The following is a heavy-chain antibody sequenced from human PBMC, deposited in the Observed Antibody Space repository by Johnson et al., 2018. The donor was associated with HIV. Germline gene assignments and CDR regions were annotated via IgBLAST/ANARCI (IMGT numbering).Heavy chain of an antibody. D-gene: IGHD3-10*01. CDR1: GFTFSSYW. CDR2: IKHDGSEK. CDR3: ARGGLLWFGHPAD. J-gene: IGHJ3*01. Sequence: VHLVESGGGLVQPGGSLRLSCAASGFTFSSYWMSWVRQAPGKGLEWVANIKHDGSEKYCVDSVKGRFTISRDNAKNSLYLQMNSLRAEDTAVYYCARGGLLWFGHPADWGQGTMVTVSS. V-gene: IGHV3-7*01.